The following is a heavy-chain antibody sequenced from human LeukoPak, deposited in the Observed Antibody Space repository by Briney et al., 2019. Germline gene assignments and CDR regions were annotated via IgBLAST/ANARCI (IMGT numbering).Heavy chain of an antibody. Sequence: SETLSLTCAVSGGSISSGGYSWSWIRQPPGKGLEWIGYIYHSGSTYYNPSLKSRVTISVDRSKNQFSLKLSSVTAADTAVYYFSRSSKIAPGDPRGQGTLGTGS. CDR1: GGSISSGGYS. J-gene: IGHJ5*01. V-gene: IGHV4-30-2*01. CDR2: IYHSGST. CDR3: SRSSKIAPGDP. D-gene: IGHD3-22*01.